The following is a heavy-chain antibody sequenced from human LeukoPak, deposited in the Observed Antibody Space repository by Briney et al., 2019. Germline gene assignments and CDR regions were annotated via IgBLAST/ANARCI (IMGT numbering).Heavy chain of an antibody. Sequence: SETLSLTCSVSGGSISSSYWSWIRQPPGKGLEWIGYIYYSGSTNYNPSLKSRVTISVDTSKNQFSLKLSSVTAADTAVYYCARAIAVAGTSAFDYWGQGTLVTVSS. J-gene: IGHJ4*02. V-gene: IGHV4-59*12. CDR2: IYYSGST. CDR1: GGSISSSY. CDR3: ARAIAVAGTSAFDY. D-gene: IGHD6-19*01.